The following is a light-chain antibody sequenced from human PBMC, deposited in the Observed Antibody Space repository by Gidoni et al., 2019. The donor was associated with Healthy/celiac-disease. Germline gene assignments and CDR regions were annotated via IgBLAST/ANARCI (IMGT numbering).Light chain of an antibody. Sequence: IQMTQSPSSLSASVGDRVTITCRASQSISSYLNWYQQKPGKAPKLLIYAASSLQSGVPSRFSGSGSGTEFTLTISSLQPEDFATYYCQQSYSTPLCSFGQGTKLEIK. CDR2: AAS. J-gene: IGKJ2*04. CDR1: QSISSY. CDR3: QQSYSTPLCS. V-gene: IGKV1-39*01.